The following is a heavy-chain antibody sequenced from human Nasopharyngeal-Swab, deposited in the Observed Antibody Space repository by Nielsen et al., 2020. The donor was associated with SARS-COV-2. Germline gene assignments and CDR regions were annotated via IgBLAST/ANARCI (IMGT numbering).Heavy chain of an antibody. CDR3: ARAKPGGDYAFDY. V-gene: IGHV3-30*04. CDR2: ISYDGSNK. J-gene: IGHJ4*02. Sequence: GGSLSLSCAACGFTSSSYAMHWVRQAPGKGLEWVAVISYDGSNKYYADSVKGRFTISRDNSKNTLYLQMNSLRAEDTAVYYCARAKPGGDYAFDYWGQGTLVTVSS. D-gene: IGHD4-17*01. CDR1: GFTSSSYA.